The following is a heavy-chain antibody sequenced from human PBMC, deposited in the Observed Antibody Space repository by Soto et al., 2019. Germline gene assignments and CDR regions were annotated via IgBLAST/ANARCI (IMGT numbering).Heavy chain of an antibody. D-gene: IGHD2-21*02. J-gene: IGHJ4*02. CDR2: MNPNSGNT. Sequence: GASVKVSCKASGYTFTSYDINWVRQATGQGLEWMGWMNPNSGNTGYAQKFQGRVTMTRNTSISTAYMELSSLRSEDTALYYYARDRKAYCGGDCFFDYWGQGTLVTVSS. V-gene: IGHV1-8*01. CDR1: GYTFTSYD. CDR3: ARDRKAYCGGDCFFDY.